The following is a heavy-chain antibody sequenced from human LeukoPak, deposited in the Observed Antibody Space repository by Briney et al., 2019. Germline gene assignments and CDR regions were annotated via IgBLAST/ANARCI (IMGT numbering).Heavy chain of an antibody. V-gene: IGHV3-11*01. CDR2: VSPSSHDI. Sequence: GGSLRLSCVVSGFSFSYSYMTWLRQTPGKGLESLAYVSPSSHDIYYADSVKGRFTISRDNARTSLYLQMNSLGPDDTALYYCSTDPRLLTYWGHGTLVTVSS. CDR3: STDPRLLTY. J-gene: IGHJ4*01. CDR1: GFSFSYSY. D-gene: IGHD2-8*01.